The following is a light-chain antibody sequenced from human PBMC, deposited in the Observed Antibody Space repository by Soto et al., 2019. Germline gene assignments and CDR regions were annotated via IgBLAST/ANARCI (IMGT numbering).Light chain of an antibody. CDR1: QSVSSY. CDR3: QQYNNWPPT. Sequence: EIVLTQSPATLSLSPGERATLSCRASQSVSSYLAWYQQKPGQAPRLLIYDASNRATGIPARFSGSRSGTEFTLTISSLQSEDFAVYYCQQYNNWPPTFGQGTRLEIK. J-gene: IGKJ5*01. V-gene: IGKV3-11*01. CDR2: DAS.